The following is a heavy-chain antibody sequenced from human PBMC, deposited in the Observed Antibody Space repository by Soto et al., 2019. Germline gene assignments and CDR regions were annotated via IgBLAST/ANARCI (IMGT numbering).Heavy chain of an antibody. J-gene: IGHJ4*02. CDR3: ARRITMIAFDY. V-gene: IGHV4-31*03. CDR1: GGSISSGGYY. Sequence: TLSLTCTVSGGSISSGGYYWSWIRQHPGKGLEWIGYIYYSGSTYYNPSLKSRVTISVDTSKNQFSLKLSSVTAADTAVYYCARRITMIAFDYWGQGTLVTVSS. CDR2: IYYSGST. D-gene: IGHD3-22*01.